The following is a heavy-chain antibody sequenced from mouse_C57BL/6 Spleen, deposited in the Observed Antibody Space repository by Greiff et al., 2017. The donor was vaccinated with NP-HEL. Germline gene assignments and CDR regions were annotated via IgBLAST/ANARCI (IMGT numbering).Heavy chain of an antibody. CDR2: INPSTGGT. Sequence: VQLQQSGPELVKPGASVKISCKASGYSFTGYYMNWVKQSPEKSLEWIGEINPSTGGTTYNQKFKAKATLTVDKSSSTAYMQLKSLTSEDSAVYYCARYSNWYYFDYWGQGTTLTVSS. CDR3: ARYSNWYYFDY. CDR1: GYSFTGYY. D-gene: IGHD2-5*01. V-gene: IGHV1-42*01. J-gene: IGHJ2*01.